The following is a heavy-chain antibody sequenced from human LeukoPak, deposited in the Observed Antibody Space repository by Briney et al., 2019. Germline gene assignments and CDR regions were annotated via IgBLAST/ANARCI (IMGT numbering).Heavy chain of an antibody. Sequence: SETLSLTCTVSGGSISGVSYFWSWIRQPAGKGLEWIGRISASGSTNFNPSLKSRVTMSVDTSENQFSLKLSSVTATDTAVYYCARYKLGWFDPWGQGTLVTVSS. V-gene: IGHV4-61*02. CDR3: ARYKLGWFDP. CDR2: ISASGST. CDR1: GGSISGVSYF. J-gene: IGHJ5*02. D-gene: IGHD1-1*01.